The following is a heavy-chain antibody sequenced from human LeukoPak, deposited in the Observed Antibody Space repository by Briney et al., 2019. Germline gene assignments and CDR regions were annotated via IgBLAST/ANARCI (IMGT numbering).Heavy chain of an antibody. CDR1: GFTSSNET. J-gene: IGHJ4*02. D-gene: IGHD1-26*01. V-gene: IGHV3-23*01. Sequence: GGSLRLSSAASGFTSSNETISRGRQAPGKGLEWVSAISNSGRTYYADSVKGRFTISRDNSKNTLHLQMNSLRDEDTAVYYCAKESPVTVGGTGRIYAFDYWGQGALVTVSS. CDR3: AKESPVTVGGTGRIYAFDY. CDR2: ISNSGRT.